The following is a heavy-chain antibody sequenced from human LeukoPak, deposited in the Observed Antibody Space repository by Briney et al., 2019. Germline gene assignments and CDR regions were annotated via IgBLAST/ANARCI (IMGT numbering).Heavy chain of an antibody. CDR3: NIVVVPAATTHNYYYYGMDV. CDR1: GGTFSSYA. Sequence: ASVKVSCKASGGTFSSYAISWVRQAPGQGLEWMGRIIPILGIANYAQKFQGRVTITADKSTSTAYMELSSLRSEGTAVYYCNIVVVPAATTHNYYYYGMDVWGQGTTVTVSS. V-gene: IGHV1-69*04. CDR2: IIPILGIA. J-gene: IGHJ6*02. D-gene: IGHD2-2*01.